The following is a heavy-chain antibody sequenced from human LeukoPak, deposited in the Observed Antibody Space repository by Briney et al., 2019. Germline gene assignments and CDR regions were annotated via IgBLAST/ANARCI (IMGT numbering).Heavy chain of an antibody. CDR3: ARDLSRSRLDCSGGSCYSVY. CDR2: ISYDGSNK. J-gene: IGHJ4*02. D-gene: IGHD2-15*01. V-gene: IGHV3-30*04. CDR1: GFTFSSYA. Sequence: GGSLRLSCAASGFTFSSYAMHWVRQAPGKGLEWVAVISYDGSNKYYADSVKGRFTISRDNSKNTLYLQMNSLRAEDTAVYYCARDLSRSRLDCSGGSCYSVYWGQGTLVTVSS.